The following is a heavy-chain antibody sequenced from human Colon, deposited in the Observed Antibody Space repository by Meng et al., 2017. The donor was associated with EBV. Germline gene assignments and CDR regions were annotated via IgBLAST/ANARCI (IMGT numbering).Heavy chain of an antibody. CDR3: ARGPSRWLQFSFDY. CDR2: IYYSGST. J-gene: IGHJ4*02. V-gene: IGHV4-31*03. D-gene: IGHD5-24*01. CDR1: GGSISSGGYY. Sequence: QVQLQVSGPGLVKPSQTLSLTCTVSGGSISSGGYYWSWIRQHPGKGLEWIGYIYYSGSTYYNPSLKSRVTISIDTSKNQFSLKLSSVTAADTAVYYCARGPSRWLQFSFDYWGQGTLVTASS.